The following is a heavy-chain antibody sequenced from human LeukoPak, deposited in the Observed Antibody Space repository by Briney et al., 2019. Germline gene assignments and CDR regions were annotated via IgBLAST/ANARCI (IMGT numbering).Heavy chain of an antibody. D-gene: IGHD6-6*01. J-gene: IGHJ4*02. V-gene: IGHV4-59*01. CDR1: GGSIGSYY. CDR3: ARDLSGSSSFGS. CDR2: IYYSGST. Sequence: SETLSLTCTVSGGSIGSYYWSWIRQPPGKGLEWIGYIYYSGSTKYNPSLKSRVTISIDTSKNQFSLKLSSVTAADTAVYYCARDLSGSSSFGSWGQGTLVTVSS.